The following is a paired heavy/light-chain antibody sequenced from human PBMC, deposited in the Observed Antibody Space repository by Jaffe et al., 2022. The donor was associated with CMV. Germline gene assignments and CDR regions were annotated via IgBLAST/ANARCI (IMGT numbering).Light chain of an antibody. Sequence: QSALTQPASVSGSPGQSITISCTGTSSDVGGYNYVSWYQQHPGKAPKLMIYDVSNRPSGVSNRFSGSKSGNTASLTISGLQAEDEADYYCSSYTSSSTFYVFGTGTKVTVL. CDR2: DVS. CDR3: SSYTSSSTFYV. V-gene: IGLV2-14*03. J-gene: IGLJ1*01. CDR1: SSDVGGYNY.
Heavy chain of an antibody. CDR1: GYTFTSYG. CDR2: ISAYNGNT. Sequence: QVQLVQSGAEVKKPGASVKVSCKASGYTFTSYGISWVRQAPGQGLEWMGWISAYNGNTNYAQKLQGRVTMTTDTSTSTAYMELRSLRSDDTAVYYCARAGGQLWLRMHYFDYWGQGTLVTVSS. V-gene: IGHV1-18*01. CDR3: ARAGGQLWLRMHYFDY. D-gene: IGHD5-18*01. J-gene: IGHJ4*02.